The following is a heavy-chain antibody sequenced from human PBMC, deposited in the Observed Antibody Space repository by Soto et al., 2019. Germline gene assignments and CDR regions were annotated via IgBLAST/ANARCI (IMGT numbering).Heavy chain of an antibody. CDR1: GYTFFTYD. D-gene: IGHD5-12*01. V-gene: IGHV1-18*01. CDR2: ISTYSGDT. Sequence: QVHLVQSGVEVKTPGASVKVSCQASGYTFFTYDISWVRPAPGQGLEWMGWISTYSGDTKYAQKFQGRVTMTTDTSTTTAYLELRSLRSDDTAVYYCARHHGPTTSENWFDPWGQGTVVTVSS. J-gene: IGHJ5*02. CDR3: ARHHGPTTSENWFDP.